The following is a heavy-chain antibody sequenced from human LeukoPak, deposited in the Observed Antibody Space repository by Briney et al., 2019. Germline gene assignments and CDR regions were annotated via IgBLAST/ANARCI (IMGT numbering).Heavy chain of an antibody. Sequence: ASVKVSCKASGYTFTTYDINWVRQTTGQGLEWMGWMNPNSGNTGYAQKFQGRVTITRDTSASTAYMELSSLRSEDTAVYYCARGRCVGSTNCYYFDSWGQGTLVTVSS. V-gene: IGHV1-8*01. CDR2: MNPNSGNT. CDR1: GYTFTTYD. D-gene: IGHD2-2*01. CDR3: ARGRCVGSTNCYYFDS. J-gene: IGHJ4*02.